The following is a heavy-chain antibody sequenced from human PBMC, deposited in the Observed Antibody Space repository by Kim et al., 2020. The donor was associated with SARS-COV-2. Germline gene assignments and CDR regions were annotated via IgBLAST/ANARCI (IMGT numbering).Heavy chain of an antibody. CDR1: GYTLTELS. V-gene: IGHV1-24*01. J-gene: IGHJ5*02. D-gene: IGHD3-10*01. CDR3: ATNGCITMVRGVIITSECWFDP. Sequence: ASVKVSCKVSGYTLTELSMHWVRQAPGKGLEWMGGFDPEDGETIYAQKFQGRVTMTEDTSTDTAYMELSSLRSEDTAVYYCATNGCITMVRGVIITSECWFDPWGQGTLVTVSS. CDR2: FDPEDGET.